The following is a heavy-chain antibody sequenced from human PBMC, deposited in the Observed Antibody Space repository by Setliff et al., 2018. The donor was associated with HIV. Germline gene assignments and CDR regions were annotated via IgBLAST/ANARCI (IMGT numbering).Heavy chain of an antibody. Sequence: ASVKVSCKASGYTFITYYMHWVRQAPGQGLEWMGIINPSGGSTNYAQKFQGRVTMTRDTSTSTAYMELSSLRSEDTAVYYCARDYYYYGSGSFGLDYWGQGTPVTVSS. V-gene: IGHV1-46*01. J-gene: IGHJ4*02. CDR2: INPSGGST. CDR3: ARDYYYYGSGSFGLDY. CDR1: GYTFITYY. D-gene: IGHD3-10*01.